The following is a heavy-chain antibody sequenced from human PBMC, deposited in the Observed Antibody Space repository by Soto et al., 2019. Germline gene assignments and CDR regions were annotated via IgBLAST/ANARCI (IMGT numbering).Heavy chain of an antibody. CDR3: ASHPMVRGQQSMDV. CDR1: GGTFDNYA. J-gene: IGHJ6*02. D-gene: IGHD3-10*01. Sequence: GASVKVSCKASGGTFDNYAITWVRQAPGQGLEWMGRIIPILGIANYAQKFQGRVTITADKSTSTAYMELSSLRSEDTAVYYCASHPMVRGQQSMDVWGQGTTVTVSS. V-gene: IGHV1-69*04. CDR2: IIPILGIA.